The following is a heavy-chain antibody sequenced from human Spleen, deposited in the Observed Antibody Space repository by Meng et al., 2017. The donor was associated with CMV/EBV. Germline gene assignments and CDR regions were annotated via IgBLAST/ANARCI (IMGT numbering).Heavy chain of an antibody. Sequence: GGSLRLSCAASGFTFSIYAMNWVRQAPGKGLEWVSAISGSGGYTYYAGSVKGRFTISRDDSKNTLYLLMNSLRAEDTAVYYCARDPTQYYYDSSGYYPDYWGQGTLVTVSS. J-gene: IGHJ4*02. CDR1: GFTFSIYA. V-gene: IGHV3-23*01. D-gene: IGHD3-22*01. CDR2: ISGSGGYT. CDR3: ARDPTQYYYDSSGYYPDY.